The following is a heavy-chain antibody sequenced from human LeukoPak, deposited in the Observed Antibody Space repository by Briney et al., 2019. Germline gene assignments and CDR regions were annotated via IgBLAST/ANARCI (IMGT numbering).Heavy chain of an antibody. J-gene: IGHJ5*02. D-gene: IGHD3-10*01. CDR3: ARAVSPSWFTWFDP. V-gene: IGHV4-59*01. CDR2: IHDGGST. CDR1: GASMTVYY. Sequence: PSETLSLTCTVSGASMTVYYWTWIRQAPGKELEWIGCIHDGGSTNYNPSLKNRVTMLADRSKNQFSLKLNSVTAADTAVYYCARAVSPSWFTWFDPWGQGTLVTVSS.